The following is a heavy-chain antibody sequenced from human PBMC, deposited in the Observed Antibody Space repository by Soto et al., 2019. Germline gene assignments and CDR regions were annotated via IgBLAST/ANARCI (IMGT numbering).Heavy chain of an antibody. Sequence: QVQLVQSGAEVKKPGSSVKVSCKASGGTFSSYAISWVRQAPGQGLEWMGGIIPIFGTANYAQKFQGRVTITADESTSTAYMELSSRRSEDTAVYYCASDETADYCGGDCSMGYYYYGMDVWGQGTPVTVSS. V-gene: IGHV1-69*01. CDR1: GGTFSSYA. J-gene: IGHJ6*02. CDR3: ASDETADYCGGDCSMGYYYYGMDV. D-gene: IGHD2-21*02. CDR2: IIPIFGTA.